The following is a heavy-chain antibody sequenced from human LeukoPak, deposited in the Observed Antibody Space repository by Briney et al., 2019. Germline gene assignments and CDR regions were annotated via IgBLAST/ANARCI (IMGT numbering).Heavy chain of an antibody. V-gene: IGHV3-21*01. CDR2: ISTSSSSK. CDR1: GFTFSSYR. J-gene: IGHJ4*02. CDR3: ARWEALFLIDF. Sequence: PGGSLRLSCAVSGFTFSSYRMSWVRQAPGKGLEWVSSISTSSSSKYYADSVKGRFTISRDNAKNSLDLQMNSLRAEDTAVYYCARWEALFLIDFWGQGTRVTVSS. D-gene: IGHD1-26*01.